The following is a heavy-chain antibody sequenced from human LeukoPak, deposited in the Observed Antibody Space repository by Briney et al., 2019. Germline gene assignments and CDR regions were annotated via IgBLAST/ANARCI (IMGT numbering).Heavy chain of an antibody. Sequence: ASVKVSCKASGYTFTGYYMHWVRQAPGQGLEWMGWINPNSGGTNYAQKFQGRVTMTRDTSISTAYMELSRLRSDDTAVYYCARDLLRFLEWLSDYYYYYGTDVWGQGTTVTVSS. CDR2: INPNSGGT. CDR3: ARDLLRFLEWLSDYYYYYGTDV. V-gene: IGHV1-2*02. D-gene: IGHD3-3*01. CDR1: GYTFTGYY. J-gene: IGHJ6*02.